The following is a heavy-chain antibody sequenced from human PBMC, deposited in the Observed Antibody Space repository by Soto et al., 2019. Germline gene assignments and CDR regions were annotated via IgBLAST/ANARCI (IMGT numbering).Heavy chain of an antibody. J-gene: IGHJ6*02. Sequence: GGSLRLSCAASGFTFSSYEMNWVRQAPGRGLEWVPYISSSGSTIYYADSVKGRFTISRDNAKNSLYLQMNSLRAEDTAVYYCARAGGSEMVPTWIRSPASTKSKSGNGMDVWGQGTTVTVSS. CDR3: ARAGGSEMVPTWIRSPASTKSKSGNGMDV. CDR1: GFTFSSYE. D-gene: IGHD2-2*01. CDR2: ISSSGSTI. V-gene: IGHV3-48*03.